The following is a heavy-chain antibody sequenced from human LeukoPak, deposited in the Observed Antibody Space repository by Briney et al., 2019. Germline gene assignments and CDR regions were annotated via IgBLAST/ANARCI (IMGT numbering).Heavy chain of an antibody. CDR1: KFTVSSNY. V-gene: IGHV3-66*02. CDR3: VRVRITAAPNGVDYYYYMDA. CDR2: IYSGGST. J-gene: IGHJ6*03. D-gene: IGHD6-13*01. Sequence: GGSLRLSCAASKFTVSSNYMSWVRQAPGKGLEWVSVIYSGGSTYYADSVKGRFTISRDNSKNTLYLQMNSLRGEDTAVYYCVRVRITAAPNGVDYYYYMDAWGKGTTVTVSS.